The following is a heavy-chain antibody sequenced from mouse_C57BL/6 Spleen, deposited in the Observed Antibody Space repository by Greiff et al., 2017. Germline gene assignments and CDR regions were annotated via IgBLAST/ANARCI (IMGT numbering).Heavy chain of an antibody. V-gene: IGHV1-19*01. J-gene: IGHJ3*01. CDR2: INPNTGGT. CDR3: ARLGSYCGSSAFAY. D-gene: IGHD1-1*01. Sequence: EVQLQQSGPVLVKPGASVKMSCKASGYTFTDYYMNWVKQSHGKSLEWIGVINPNTGGTSYNQKFKGKATLTVDKSSSTAYMELNSLTSEDSAVYYCARLGSYCGSSAFAYWGQGTVVTVSA. CDR1: GYTFTDYY.